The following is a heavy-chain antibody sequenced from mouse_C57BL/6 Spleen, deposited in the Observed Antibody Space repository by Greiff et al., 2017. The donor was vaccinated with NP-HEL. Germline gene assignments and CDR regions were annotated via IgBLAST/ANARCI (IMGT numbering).Heavy chain of an antibody. CDR1: GFTFTDYY. CDR3: ARYQVYYYGSSYGYFDV. J-gene: IGHJ1*03. V-gene: IGHV7-3*01. Sequence: EVKVVESGGGLVQPGGSLSLSCAASGFTFTDYYMSWVRQPPGKALEWLGFIRNKANGYTTEYSASVKGRFTISRDNSQSILYLQMNALRAEDSATYYCARYQVYYYGSSYGYFDVWGTGTTVTVSS. CDR2: IRNKANGYTT. D-gene: IGHD1-1*01.